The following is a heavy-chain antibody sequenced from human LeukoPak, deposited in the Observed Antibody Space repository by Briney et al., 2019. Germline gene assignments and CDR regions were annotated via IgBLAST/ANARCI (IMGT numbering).Heavy chain of an antibody. J-gene: IGHJ4*02. CDR3: AKVWSGYFGHFDY. CDR1: GFTFSSYA. V-gene: IGHV3-23*01. CDR2: ISGSGGST. D-gene: IGHD3-3*01. Sequence: AGGSLRLSCAASGFTFSSYAMSWVRQAPGKGLEWVSAISGSGGSTDYADSVKGRFTISRDNSKNTLYLQMNSLRVEDTAVYYCAKVWSGYFGHFDYWGQGTLVTVSS.